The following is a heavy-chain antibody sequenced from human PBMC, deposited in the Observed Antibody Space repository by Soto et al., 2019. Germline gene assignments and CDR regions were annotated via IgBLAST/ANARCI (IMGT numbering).Heavy chain of an antibody. D-gene: IGHD3-10*02. CDR2: IWYDGSNK. CDR3: ARDVRISWDSVYYYGMDV. J-gene: IGHJ6*02. Sequence: GGSLRLSCAASGFTFRSYGMHWVRQAPGKGLEWVGVIWYDGSNKDYADSVKGRLTVSRDNSKNTMYLQMNSLRAEDTAVYYCARDVRISWDSVYYYGMDVWGQGTTVTVSS. V-gene: IGHV3-33*01. CDR1: GFTFRSYG.